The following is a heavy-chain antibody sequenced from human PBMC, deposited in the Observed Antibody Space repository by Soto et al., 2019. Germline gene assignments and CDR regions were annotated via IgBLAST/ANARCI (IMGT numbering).Heavy chain of an antibody. CDR2: ISFSGTT. CDR3: ARGRGYSYGLDP. Sequence: SETLSLTCTVSGDSISSNNNYWSWIRQPPGEGLEWIGFISFSGTTSYSPSLKSRVATSLYTSKNQFSLSLSSVTAADTAVYYCARGRGYSYGLDPWGQGTLVTVSS. CDR1: GDSISSNNNY. D-gene: IGHD5-18*01. J-gene: IGHJ5*02. V-gene: IGHV4-30-4*01.